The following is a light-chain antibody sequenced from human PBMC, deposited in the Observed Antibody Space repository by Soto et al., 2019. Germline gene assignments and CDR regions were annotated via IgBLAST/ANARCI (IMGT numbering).Light chain of an antibody. CDR1: QSVDSSF. V-gene: IGKV3-20*01. CDR3: QQYGNSPRT. CDR2: GAS. J-gene: IGKJ1*01. Sequence: EIVLTQSPGTLSLAAGERATLSCRASQSVDSSFLAWYQQKPGQAPSLLIYGASSRATGIPDRFSGSGSGTDFTLTISRLEPEDFAVYYCQQYGNSPRTFGQGTKVEIK.